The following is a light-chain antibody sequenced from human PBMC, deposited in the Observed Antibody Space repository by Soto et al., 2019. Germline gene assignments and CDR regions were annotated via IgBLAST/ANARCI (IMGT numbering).Light chain of an antibody. CDR2: LGS. V-gene: IGKV2-28*01. CDR1: QRVLHSNRYNY. J-gene: IGKJ1*01. CDR3: MQALQTPR. Sequence: DIVMTQSPLSLPVTPGEPASISCRSNQRVLHSNRYNYLDWYLQKPGQSPQLLIYLGSYRAAGVPDRFSGSGSGTDFTLKISGVEAEYIGVYYCMQALQTPRFGQGTKVEIK.